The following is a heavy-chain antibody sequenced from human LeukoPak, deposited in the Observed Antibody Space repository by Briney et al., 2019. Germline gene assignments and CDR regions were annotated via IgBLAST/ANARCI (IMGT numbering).Heavy chain of an antibody. CDR3: AKDNRRHYTSGPNPDSLH. J-gene: IGHJ4*02. CDR2: ISYDGSNK. V-gene: IGHV3-30*18. Sequence: PGGSLRLSCAASGFTFSSYGMHWVRQAPGEGLEWVAVISYDGSNKYYADSVKGRFTISRDNAKNSLYLQMNSLRVEDTAFYYCAKDNRRHYTSGPNPDSLHWGQGALVTVSS. CDR1: GFTFSSYG. D-gene: IGHD6-19*01.